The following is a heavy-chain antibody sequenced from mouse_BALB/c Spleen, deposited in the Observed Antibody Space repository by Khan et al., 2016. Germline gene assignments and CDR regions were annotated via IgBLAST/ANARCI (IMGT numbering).Heavy chain of an antibody. D-gene: IGHD1-1*01. CDR1: GYTFTSYW. V-gene: IGHV1-87*01. CDR3: ASYYGSSYDYFDY. J-gene: IGHJ2*01. Sequence: ALLQESGAELARPGASVKLSCKASGYTFTSYWMQWVKQRPGQGLEWIGAIYPGDGDTRYTQKFKGKATLTADKSSSTAYMQLSSLASEDSAVYYCASYYGSSYDYFDYWGQGTTLTVSS. CDR2: IYPGDGDT.